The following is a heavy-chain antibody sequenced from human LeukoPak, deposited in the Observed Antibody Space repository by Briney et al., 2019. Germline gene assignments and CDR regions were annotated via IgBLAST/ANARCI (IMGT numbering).Heavy chain of an antibody. D-gene: IGHD3-10*01. CDR1: GYTFTSYY. Sequence: ASVKVSCKASGYTFTSYYMHWVRQAPGQGLEWMGIINPSGGSTSYAQKFQGRVTMTRDTSTSTVYMELSSLRSEDTAVYYCARTHYYGSGSYQGWFDPWGQGTLDTVSS. CDR2: INPSGGST. V-gene: IGHV1-46*01. CDR3: ARTHYYGSGSYQGWFDP. J-gene: IGHJ5*02.